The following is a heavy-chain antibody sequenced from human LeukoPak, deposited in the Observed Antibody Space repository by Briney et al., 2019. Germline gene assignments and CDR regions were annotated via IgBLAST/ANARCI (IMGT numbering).Heavy chain of an antibody. CDR3: AREYSSSSGKNAFDI. D-gene: IGHD6-6*01. V-gene: IGHV4-4*07. J-gene: IGHJ3*02. Sequence: SETLSLTCTASGGSISSYYWTWIRQPAGKGLEWIGRIYASGSTNCNPPLKSRVTMSVDTSKNQFSLKLTSVTAADTAVYYCAREYSSSSGKNAFDIWGQGTLVTVSS. CDR1: GGSISSYY. CDR2: IYASGST.